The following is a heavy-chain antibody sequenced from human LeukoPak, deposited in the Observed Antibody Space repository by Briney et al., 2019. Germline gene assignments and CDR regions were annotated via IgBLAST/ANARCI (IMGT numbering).Heavy chain of an antibody. D-gene: IGHD3-22*01. Sequence: KPSETLSLTCAVYGGSFSGYYWSWIRQPPGKGLEWIGEINHSGSTNYNPSLKSRVTISVDTSKNQFSLKLSSVTAADTAVYYCARDLRGFSSGYLSNNWFDPWGQGTLVTVSS. V-gene: IGHV4-34*01. CDR3: ARDLRGFSSGYLSNNWFDP. CDR2: INHSGST. J-gene: IGHJ5*02. CDR1: GGSFSGYY.